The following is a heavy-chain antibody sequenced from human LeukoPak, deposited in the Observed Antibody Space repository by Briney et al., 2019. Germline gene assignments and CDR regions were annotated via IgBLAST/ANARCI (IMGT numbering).Heavy chain of an antibody. Sequence: SETLSLTCTVSGGSVSSGSYYWSWIRQPAGKGLEWIGRIYTSGSTNYNPSLKSRVTMSVDTSKNQFSLKLSSVTAADTAVYYCARDRDYYGSGSYRWFDPWGQGTLVTVSS. V-gene: IGHV4-61*02. CDR3: ARDRDYYGSGSYRWFDP. CDR1: GGSVSSGSYY. CDR2: IYTSGST. D-gene: IGHD3-10*01. J-gene: IGHJ5*02.